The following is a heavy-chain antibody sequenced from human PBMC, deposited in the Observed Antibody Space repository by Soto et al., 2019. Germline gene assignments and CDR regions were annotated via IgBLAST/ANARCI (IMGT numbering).Heavy chain of an antibody. CDR1: GFTFSSYA. D-gene: IGHD3-3*01. CDR2: ISGSGGST. V-gene: IGHV3-23*01. J-gene: IGHJ4*02. CDR3: AKDLGTYYDFWSGYYPTFDY. Sequence: EVQLLESGGGLVQPGGSLRLSCAASGFTFSSYAMSWVRQAPGKGLEWVSAISGSGGSTYYADSVEGRFTISRDNSKNTLYLQMNSLRAEDTAVYYCAKDLGTYYDFWSGYYPTFDYWGQGTLVTVSS.